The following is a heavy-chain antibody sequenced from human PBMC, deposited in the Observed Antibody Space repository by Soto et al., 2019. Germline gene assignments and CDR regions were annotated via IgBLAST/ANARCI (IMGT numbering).Heavy chain of an antibody. CDR2: ISGSGGTT. CDR1: GFTFSSNP. J-gene: IGHJ3*02. D-gene: IGHD6-19*01. Sequence: EVQLLESGGGLVQPGGSLRLSFEASGFTFSSNPIGWVRRAPGKGLEWVSAISGSGGTTYYADSVKGRFTFSRDNSKNTLYLQMNSLRAEDTAVYYCAKTANGWFSAFDIWGQGTMVTVSS. V-gene: IGHV3-23*01. CDR3: AKTANGWFSAFDI.